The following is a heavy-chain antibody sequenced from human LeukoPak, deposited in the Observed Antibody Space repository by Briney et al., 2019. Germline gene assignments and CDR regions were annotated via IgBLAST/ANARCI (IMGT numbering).Heavy chain of an antibody. D-gene: IGHD1-26*01. CDR1: GYTLTELS. Sequence: ASVKVSCKVSGYTLTELSMRWVRQAPGKGLEWMGGFDPEDGETIYAQKFQGRVTMTEDTSTDTAYMELSSLRSEDTAVYYCATGLMGATRYYFDYWGQGTLVTVSS. J-gene: IGHJ4*02. CDR3: ATGLMGATRYYFDY. V-gene: IGHV1-24*01. CDR2: FDPEDGET.